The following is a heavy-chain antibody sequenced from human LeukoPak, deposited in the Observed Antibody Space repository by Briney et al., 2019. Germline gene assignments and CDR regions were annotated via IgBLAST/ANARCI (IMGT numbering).Heavy chain of an antibody. CDR2: IIPIFGTP. Sequence: SVKVSCKASGGTFSSFAISWVRQAPGQGLEWMGGIIPIFGTPNYAQKFQGRVTISADKFTSTAYMELSSLRSEDTAIYYCAKGAGGFSYYNWFDPWGQGTLVTVSS. J-gene: IGHJ5*02. CDR3: AKGAGGFSYYNWFDP. V-gene: IGHV1-69*06. D-gene: IGHD5-18*01. CDR1: GGTFSSFA.